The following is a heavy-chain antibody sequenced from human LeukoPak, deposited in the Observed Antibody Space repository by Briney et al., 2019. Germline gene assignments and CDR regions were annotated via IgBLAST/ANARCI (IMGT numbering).Heavy chain of an antibody. J-gene: IGHJ3*02. CDR1: GFTFSNYW. D-gene: IGHD2-8*01. V-gene: IGHV3-7*04. CDR2: IKQDGSEK. Sequence: PGGSLRLSCAASGFTFSNYWMSWVRQAPGKGLEWVGNIKQDGSEKYYEDSVKGRFTISRDNAKNTLYLQVNSLTAEDTAMYYCARDTNHAFDIWGQGTMVTVSS. CDR3: ARDTNHAFDI.